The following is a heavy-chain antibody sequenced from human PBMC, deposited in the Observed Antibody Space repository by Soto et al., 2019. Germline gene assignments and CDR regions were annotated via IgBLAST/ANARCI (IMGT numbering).Heavy chain of an antibody. Sequence: QVQLVQSGAEVKKPGASVKVSCKASGYTFTSYDINWVRQATGQGLEWMGWMNPNSGNTGDAQTFQGRVTMTRNTSLSTASMELSSLRSADTAVYYGAREKVGAVDYWGQGTLVTVSS. CDR2: MNPNSGNT. D-gene: IGHD1-26*01. CDR1: GYTFTSYD. CDR3: AREKVGAVDY. J-gene: IGHJ4*02. V-gene: IGHV1-8*01.